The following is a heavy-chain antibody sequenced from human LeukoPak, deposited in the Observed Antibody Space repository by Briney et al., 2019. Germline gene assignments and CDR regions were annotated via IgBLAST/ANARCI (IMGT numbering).Heavy chain of an antibody. CDR2: IRYDGSNK. V-gene: IGHV3-30*02. J-gene: IGHJ4*02. CDR3: ARGSWIAAAGTHFDY. CDR1: GFTFSSYG. Sequence: GGSLRLSCAASGFTFSSYGMHWVRQAPGKGLEWVAFIRYDGSNKYYADSVKGRFTISRDNSKNTLYLQMNSLRAEDTAVYYCARGSWIAAAGTHFDYWGQGTLVTVSS. D-gene: IGHD6-13*01.